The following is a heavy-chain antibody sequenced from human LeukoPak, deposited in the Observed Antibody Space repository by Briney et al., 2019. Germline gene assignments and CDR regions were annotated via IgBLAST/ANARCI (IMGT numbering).Heavy chain of an antibody. V-gene: IGHV4-61*01. CDR3: ARDRSTVDYYGLDV. CDR1: GDSVSSGSYY. J-gene: IGHJ6*02. Sequence: SETLSLTCTVSGDSVSSGSYYWSWIRQPPGKGLEWIGFIHDSGSTNYKPSLKSRVTILVGTSKNQFSLKLSSVTAADTAVYYCARDRSTVDYYGLDVWGQGTTVIVSS. D-gene: IGHD4-23*01. CDR2: IHDSGST.